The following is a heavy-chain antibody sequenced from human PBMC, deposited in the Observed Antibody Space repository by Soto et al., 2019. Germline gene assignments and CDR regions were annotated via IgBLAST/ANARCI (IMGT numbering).Heavy chain of an antibody. CDR2: IYSGGNT. D-gene: IGHD3-16*01. CDR1: GFTVSNTY. CDR3: ARGGGGVPIDY. J-gene: IGHJ4*02. V-gene: IGHV3-66*01. Sequence: EVQLVESGGGLVQPGGALRLSCAASGFTVSNTYITWVRQAPGKGLECVAVIYSGGNTYYADSVKGRFTISRDTPKNTVYLQMNSLGVEDSAVYYCARGGGGVPIDYWRQGTLVTLSS.